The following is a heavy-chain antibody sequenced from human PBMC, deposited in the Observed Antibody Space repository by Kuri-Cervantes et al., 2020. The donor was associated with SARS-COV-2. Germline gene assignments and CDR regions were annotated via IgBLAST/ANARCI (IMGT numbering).Heavy chain of an antibody. D-gene: IGHD3-16*01. V-gene: IGHV1-8*03. CDR1: GYTFTSYD. CDR3: ARAGLGPRSIPYYYYYMDV. J-gene: IGHJ6*03. CDR2: MNPNSGNT. Sequence: ASVKVSCKASGYTFTSYDINWVRQATGQGLEWMGWMNPNSGNTGYAQKFQGRVTITRNTSISTAYMELSSLRSEDTAVYYCARAGLGPRSIPYYYYYMDVWGKGTTVTVSS.